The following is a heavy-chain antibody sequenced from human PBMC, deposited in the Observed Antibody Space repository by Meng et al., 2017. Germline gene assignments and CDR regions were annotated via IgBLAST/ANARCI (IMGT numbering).Heavy chain of an antibody. J-gene: IGHJ4*02. D-gene: IGHD2-15*01. CDR1: GYTFTSYA. CDR2: INAGNGNT. Sequence: QVQLVQSGAEVKKPGASVKVSCTPSGYTFTSYAMHWVRQAPGQRLEWMGWINAGNGNTKYSQKFQGRVTITRDTSASTAYMELSSLRSDDTAVYYCARDQCSGGSCYGDYWGQGTLVTVSS. CDR3: ARDQCSGGSCYGDY. V-gene: IGHV1-3*01.